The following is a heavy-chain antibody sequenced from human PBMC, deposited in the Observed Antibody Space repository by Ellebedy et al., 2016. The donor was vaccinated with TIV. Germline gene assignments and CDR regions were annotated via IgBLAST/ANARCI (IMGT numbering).Heavy chain of an antibody. CDR3: AKSNTRGAVGSYYHGMDV. CDR2: VSWDGGST. D-gene: IGHD3-10*01. CDR1: GFTFDDYT. J-gene: IGHJ6*02. Sequence: GGSLRLSXAASGFTFDDYTMHWVRQAPGKGLEWVSLVSWDGGSTYYADSVKGRFTISRDNSKNSLYLQMNSLRTEDTAFYYCAKSNTRGAVGSYYHGMDVWGQGTTVTVSS. V-gene: IGHV3-43*01.